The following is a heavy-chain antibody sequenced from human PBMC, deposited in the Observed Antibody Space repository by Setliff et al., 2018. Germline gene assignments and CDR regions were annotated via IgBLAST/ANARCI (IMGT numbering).Heavy chain of an antibody. D-gene: IGHD5-18*01. V-gene: IGHV4-59*01. Sequence: SETLSLTCNVSGVSISSYYWSWIRQAPGKGLESLGYIQNSGGINYNPSLKSRVNMSVDTSKNQIALNLKSVTAADTAVYYCARDRTAYSYGLDVWGQGTTVTVSS. CDR1: GVSISSYY. CDR2: IQNSGGI. CDR3: ARDRTAYSYGLDV. J-gene: IGHJ6*02.